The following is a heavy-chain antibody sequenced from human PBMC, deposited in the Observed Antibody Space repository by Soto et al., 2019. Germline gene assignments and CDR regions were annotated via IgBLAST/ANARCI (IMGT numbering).Heavy chain of an antibody. CDR2: ISAYSGNT. D-gene: IGHD2-2*01. J-gene: IGHJ4*02. CDR3: ARVYCSSTSCYYFDY. CDR1: GYTFTSYG. V-gene: IGHV1-18*04. Sequence: ASVKVSCKASGYTFTSYGISWVRQAPGQGLEWMGWISAYSGNTNYAQKLQGRVTMTTDTSTSTAYMELRSLRSDDTAVYYCARVYCSSTSCYYFDYWGQGTLVTVSS.